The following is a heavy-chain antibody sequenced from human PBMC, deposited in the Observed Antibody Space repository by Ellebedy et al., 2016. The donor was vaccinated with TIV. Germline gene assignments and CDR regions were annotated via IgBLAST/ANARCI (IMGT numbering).Heavy chain of an antibody. CDR3: ARAGYTNPLDS. Sequence: LRLSCTVSGGSISGGGHCWSWIRQPPGKGLEWIGCVYHTGATAFYSSLESRAAISEDTSKNHFSLKLTSVTAADTAMYCCARAGYTNPLDSWGRGNLITVPS. J-gene: IGHJ4*02. CDR1: GGSISGGGHC. V-gene: IGHV4-31*03. D-gene: IGHD2-2*02. CDR2: VYHTGAT.